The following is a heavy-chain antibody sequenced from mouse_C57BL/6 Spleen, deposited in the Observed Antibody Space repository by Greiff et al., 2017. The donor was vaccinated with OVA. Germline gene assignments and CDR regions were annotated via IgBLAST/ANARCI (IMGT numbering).Heavy chain of an antibody. CDR1: GFSLTSYG. V-gene: IGHV2-2*01. D-gene: IGHD2-2*01. CDR3: ARWYGYDGAMDY. J-gene: IGHJ4*01. Sequence: VQGVESGPGLVQPSQSLSITCKVSGFSLTSYGVHWVRQSPGKGLEWLGVIWSGGSTDYNAAFISRLSISKDNSKSQVFFKMNSLQADDTAIYYCARWYGYDGAMDYWGQGTSVTVSS. CDR2: IWSGGST.